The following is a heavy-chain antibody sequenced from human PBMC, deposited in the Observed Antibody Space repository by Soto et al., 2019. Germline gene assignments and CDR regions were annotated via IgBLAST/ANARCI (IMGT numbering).Heavy chain of an antibody. CDR1: GYTFTSYG. V-gene: IGHV1-18*04. CDR3: ARGGYCTSSSCYEDSYRGMQV. CDR2: INGYNGDT. Sequence: ASVKVSCKASGYTFTSYGIGWVRQAPGQGLDWMGWINGYNGDTNYAQKLQGRVTVTTDTSTSTAYMELRSLTSEDTDVYYCARGGYCTSSSCYEDSYRGMQVLGQGT. D-gene: IGHD2-2*01. J-gene: IGHJ6*01.